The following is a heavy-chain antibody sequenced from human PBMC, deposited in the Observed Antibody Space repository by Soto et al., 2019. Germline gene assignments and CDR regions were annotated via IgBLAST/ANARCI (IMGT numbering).Heavy chain of an antibody. CDR1: GFTFDDYA. CDR2: ISWNGGSV. CDR3: TRGRAGSSPDY. V-gene: IGHV3-9*01. Sequence: ESGGGLVPSGRSLRLSCAASGFTFDDYAMHWVRQAPGKGLEWVSEISWNGGSVDYADSVRGRFTISRDNAKNSLYLQMNSLRPEDTALYYCTRGRAGSSPDYWGQGTLVTVSS. D-gene: IGHD6-6*01. J-gene: IGHJ4*02.